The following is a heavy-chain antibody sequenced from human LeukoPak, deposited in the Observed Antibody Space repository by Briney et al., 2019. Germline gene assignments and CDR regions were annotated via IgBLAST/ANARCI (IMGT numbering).Heavy chain of an antibody. CDR1: GFTFSTYS. D-gene: IGHD3-9*01. CDR3: ARALRSTGNWFDP. V-gene: IGHV3-48*02. CDR2: ISASSSTM. J-gene: IGHJ5*02. Sequence: GGSLRLSSAASGFTFSTYSMNWVRQAPGKGLEWVSYISASSSTMYYADSVKGRFTVSRDNAKNSLYLQMNSLRDDDTALYYCARALRSTGNWFDPWGQGTLVTVSS.